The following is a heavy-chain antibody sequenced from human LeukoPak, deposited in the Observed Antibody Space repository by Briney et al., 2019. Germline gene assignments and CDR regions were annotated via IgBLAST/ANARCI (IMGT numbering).Heavy chain of an antibody. CDR3: AKAYSSGWTYFDY. Sequence: TGGSLRLSCAASGFTFTSYVMSWVRQAPGKGLDWFSSISGSGGSTYYAASVKGRFTISRDNSKNTLYLQMNTLTADDTAMYYCAKAYSSGWTYFDYWGQGALVTVSS. J-gene: IGHJ4*02. CDR1: GFTFTSYV. D-gene: IGHD6-25*01. CDR2: ISGSGGST. V-gene: IGHV3-23*01.